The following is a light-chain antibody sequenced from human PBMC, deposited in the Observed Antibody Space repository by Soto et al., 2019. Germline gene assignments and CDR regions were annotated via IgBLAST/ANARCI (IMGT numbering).Light chain of an antibody. V-gene: IGLV2-14*01. CDR2: DVS. CDR3: SSYTSISSPHVV. Sequence: QSALTQPASVSGSPGQSITISCTGTSSDVGGYNYVSWYQQHPGKAPKLMIYDVSNRPSGVSNRFSGSKSGNPASLTISGLQAEDEADYSCSSYTSISSPHVVFGGVTKLTVL. J-gene: IGLJ2*01. CDR1: SSDVGGYNY.